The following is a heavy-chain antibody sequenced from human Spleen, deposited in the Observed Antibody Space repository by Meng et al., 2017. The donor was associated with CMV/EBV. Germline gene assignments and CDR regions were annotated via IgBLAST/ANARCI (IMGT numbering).Heavy chain of an antibody. V-gene: IGHV4-59*01. Sequence: SETLSLTCTVSGGSISSYYWSWIRQPPGKGLEWIGYIYYSGITNDNPSLKSLVTISLDTSKNQFSLKLSSVTAADTAVYYCARAGVTAYYYHYGMDVWGQGTTVTVSS. CDR1: GGSISSYY. J-gene: IGHJ6*02. D-gene: IGHD5-18*01. CDR3: ARAGVTAYYYHYGMDV. CDR2: IYYSGIT.